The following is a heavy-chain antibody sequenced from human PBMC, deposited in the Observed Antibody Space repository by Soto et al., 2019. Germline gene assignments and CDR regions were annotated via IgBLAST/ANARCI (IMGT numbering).Heavy chain of an antibody. Sequence: QLRLQESGPVLVKPSETLSLTCTVSGGSISSSSSYWGWIRQPPGKGLEWIGSINYSGSTYYNPSLKSRITISVDTSKNQFSLKLSSVTAADTAVYFCAKAGFWSDYRVADYWRQGTLVTVSS. CDR3: AKAGFWSDYRVADY. J-gene: IGHJ4*02. V-gene: IGHV4-39*01. D-gene: IGHD3-3*01. CDR1: GGSISSSSSY. CDR2: INYSGST.